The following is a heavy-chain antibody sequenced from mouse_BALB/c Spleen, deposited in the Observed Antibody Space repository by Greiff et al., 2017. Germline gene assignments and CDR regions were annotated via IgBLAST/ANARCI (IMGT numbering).Heavy chain of an antibody. CDR1: GFSLSTSGMG. J-gene: IGHJ4*01. CDR3: ARIMITPLNAMDY. Sequence: QVTLKESGPGILQPSQTLSLTCSFSGFSLSTSGMGVGWIRQPSGKGLEWLAHIWWDDDKYYNTALKSGLTISKDTSKNQVFLKIASVDTADTATYYCARIMITPLNAMDYWGQGTSVTVSS. V-gene: IGHV8-8*01. D-gene: IGHD2-4*01. CDR2: IWWDDDK.